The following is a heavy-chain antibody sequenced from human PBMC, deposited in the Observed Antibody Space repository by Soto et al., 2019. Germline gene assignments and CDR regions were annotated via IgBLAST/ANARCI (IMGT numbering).Heavy chain of an antibody. Sequence: QVQLQESGPGLVKPSETLSLTCTVSGGSISSYYWRWIRQPPGKGLAWIGYIYYSGSTNYNPSLQGRFTIAVDTSKNQFSLKLSSVTAADTAVYDCARVGGHYYYYGMDVWGQGTTVTVSS. CDR1: GGSISSYY. V-gene: IGHV4-59*08. CDR2: IYYSGST. CDR3: ARVGGHYYYYGMDV. J-gene: IGHJ6*02. D-gene: IGHD2-15*01.